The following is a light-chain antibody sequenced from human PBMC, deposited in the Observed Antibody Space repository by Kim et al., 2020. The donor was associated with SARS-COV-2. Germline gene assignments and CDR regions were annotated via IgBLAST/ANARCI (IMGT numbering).Light chain of an antibody. CDR2: GAS. V-gene: IGKV3-20*01. J-gene: IGKJ2*01. CDR1: QTTSSSS. CDR3: QQYGGSPMYT. Sequence: EIVLTQSPGTLSLSPGERATLSCRASQTTSSSSLAWYQQKPGQAPRLLIYGASSRATGIPDRFSGSGSGTDFTLTVNRLEPEDFAVYYCQQYGGSPMYTFGQGTKLEI.